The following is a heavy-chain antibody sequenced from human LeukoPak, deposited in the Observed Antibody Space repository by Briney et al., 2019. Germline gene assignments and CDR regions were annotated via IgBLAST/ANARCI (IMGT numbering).Heavy chain of an antibody. D-gene: IGHD1-26*01. V-gene: IGHV3-7*03. CDR2: IKQDGSEK. CDR1: GFTFSSYW. CDR3: ARCCGSDSSDY. Sequence: PGGSLRLSCAASGFTFSSYWMSWVRQAPGKGLEWVADIKQDGSEKYYVDSVKGRFTISRDNSKNTLYLQMNSLRSEDTAVYYCARCCGSDSSDYWGQGTLVTVSS. J-gene: IGHJ4*02.